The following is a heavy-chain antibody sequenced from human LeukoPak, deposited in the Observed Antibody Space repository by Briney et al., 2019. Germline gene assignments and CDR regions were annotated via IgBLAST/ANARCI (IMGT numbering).Heavy chain of an antibody. J-gene: IGHJ4*02. CDR2: ISSDSGAI. Sequence: GGSLRLSCEVSGFTFSTYMMNWVRQAPGKGLEWLSYISSDSGAIYYADSVKGRFTISRDNAQKSLYLQMNSRTVEDTAVYYCVRELAYWGQGALVTVSS. CDR1: GFTFSTYM. V-gene: IGHV3-48*01. CDR3: VRELAY.